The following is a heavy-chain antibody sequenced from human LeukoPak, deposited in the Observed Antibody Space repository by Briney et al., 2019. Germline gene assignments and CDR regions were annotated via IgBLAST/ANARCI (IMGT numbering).Heavy chain of an antibody. CDR1: GFALSRYW. V-gene: IGHV3-74*01. D-gene: IGHD2-15*01. CDR2: VNTEGSST. Sequence: GGSLRLSCAASGFALSRYWMHWVRQVPGKGLVWVSRVNTEGSSTNYADSVKGRFTISRDNAKNTLYLQMNSLRAEDTALYFCARDGGSRGVPLDCWGQGTLVTVSS. J-gene: IGHJ4*02. CDR3: ARDGGSRGVPLDC.